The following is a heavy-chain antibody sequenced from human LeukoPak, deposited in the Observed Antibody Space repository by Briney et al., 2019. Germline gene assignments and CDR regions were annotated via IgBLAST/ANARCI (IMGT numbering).Heavy chain of an antibody. CDR1: GGSISSGGHY. CDR2: IYYSGST. CDR3: AREATPCGDYGDAFDI. D-gene: IGHD4-17*01. J-gene: IGHJ3*02. V-gene: IGHV4-31*03. Sequence: SETLSPTCTVSGGSISSGGHYWSWIRQHPGKGLEWIGYIYYSGSTYYNPSLKSRVTISVDTFKNQLSLKLSSVTAADTAVYYCAREATPCGDYGDAFDIWGQGTMVTVFS.